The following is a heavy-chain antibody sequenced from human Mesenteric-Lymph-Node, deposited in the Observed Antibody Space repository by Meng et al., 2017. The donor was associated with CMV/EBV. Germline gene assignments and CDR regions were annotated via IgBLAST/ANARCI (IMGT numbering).Heavy chain of an antibody. V-gene: IGHV4-34*01. Sequence: GSLRLSCAVYGGSFSGYYWSWIRQPPGKGLEWIGEINHSGSTNYNPSLKGRVTISIDTSKDQFSLNLSAVTAADTAIYYCARKAGLRSFDSWGQGTLVTVSS. CDR2: INHSGST. D-gene: IGHD2-21*02. CDR3: ARKAGLRSFDS. CDR1: GGSFSGYY. J-gene: IGHJ4*02.